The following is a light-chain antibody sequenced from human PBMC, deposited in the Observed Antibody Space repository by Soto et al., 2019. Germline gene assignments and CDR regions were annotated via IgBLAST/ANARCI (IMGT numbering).Light chain of an antibody. V-gene: IGKV3-15*01. CDR1: QSVSSN. CDR3: QQYGNSPIT. Sequence: EIVMTQSPATLSVPPGERATLSCRASQSVSSNLAWYQQEPGQAPRLLIYGASTRATGIPARFSGSGSGTEFTLTISRLEPADSAVYYCQQYGNSPITFGQGTRLEIK. CDR2: GAS. J-gene: IGKJ5*01.